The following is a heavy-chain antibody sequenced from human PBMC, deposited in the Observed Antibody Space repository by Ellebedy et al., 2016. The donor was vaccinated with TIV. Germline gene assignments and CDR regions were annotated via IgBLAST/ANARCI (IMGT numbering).Heavy chain of an antibody. Sequence: GESLKISCPASGFNFRDAFMSWIRQAPGKGLEWVSYISPAGDVTRYADSVKGRFTMSRDNAKNSLYLQMNSLRAEDTAMYFCARDFYSNPDHWGQGTLVTVSS. CDR3: ARDFYSNPDH. V-gene: IGHV3-11*01. D-gene: IGHD1-26*01. J-gene: IGHJ4*02. CDR1: GFNFRDAF. CDR2: ISPAGDVT.